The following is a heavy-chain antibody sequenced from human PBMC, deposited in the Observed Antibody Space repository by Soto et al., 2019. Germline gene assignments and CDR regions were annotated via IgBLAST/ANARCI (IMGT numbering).Heavy chain of an antibody. J-gene: IGHJ6*03. CDR1: GFTFSSYA. D-gene: IGHD2-15*01. V-gene: IGHV3-23*01. CDR2: ISGSGGST. Sequence: GVSLRLSCAASGFTFSSYAMSWVRQAPGKGLEWVSAISGSGGSTYYADSVKGRFTISRDNSKNTLYLQMNSLRAEDTAVYYCAKDGPNCSGGSCYWGVYYYYYYYMDVWGKGTTVTVSS. CDR3: AKDGPNCSGGSCYWGVYYYYYYYMDV.